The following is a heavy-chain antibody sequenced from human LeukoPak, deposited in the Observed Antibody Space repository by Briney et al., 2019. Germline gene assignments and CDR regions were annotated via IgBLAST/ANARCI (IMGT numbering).Heavy chain of an antibody. D-gene: IGHD3-22*01. Sequence: PSATLSLTCTVSGDSFIGSYWSWIRQAPAKGVEWIGYIYYPVDTNYNPSLQSRVTISADVSTKQFTLRLTSVTAADTAVYYWARRRYFDSTGYNPTYYFDNGGQGLLVTVSS. CDR2: IYYPVDT. V-gene: IGHV4-59*01. CDR3: ARRRYFDSTGYNPTYYFDN. J-gene: IGHJ4*02. CDR1: GDSFIGSY.